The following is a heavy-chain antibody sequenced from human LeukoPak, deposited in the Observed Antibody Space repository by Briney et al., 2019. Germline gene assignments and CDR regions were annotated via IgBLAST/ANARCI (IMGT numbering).Heavy chain of an antibody. V-gene: IGHV3-21*01. D-gene: IGHD1-26*01. CDR2: IRGSGYYA. Sequence: GGSLRLSCTAFGFTLSNSDMNWVRQAPGKGLEWVSSIRGSGYYAEYTDSVKGRFTISRDNAKNSLYLQMNSLRAEDTAVYYCARDLVGTSGANWGQGTLVTVSS. J-gene: IGHJ4*02. CDR1: GFTLSNSD. CDR3: ARDLVGTSGAN.